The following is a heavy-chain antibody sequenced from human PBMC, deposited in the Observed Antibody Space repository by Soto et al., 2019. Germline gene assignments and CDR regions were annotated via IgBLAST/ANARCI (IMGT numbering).Heavy chain of an antibody. D-gene: IGHD2-21*02. J-gene: IGHJ5*02. V-gene: IGHV3-23*01. CDR2: ISGSGGSA. CDR3: AKDRFHVVVTVSIFDP. CDR1: GFTFSSYA. Sequence: GGSLRLFCAASGFTFSSYAMSWVRQSPGKGLEWVSTISGSGGSADYADSVKGRFTISRDNPQNTLYLEMNSLRAEDTAIYYCAKDRFHVVVTVSIFDPWGQGTLVTVSS.